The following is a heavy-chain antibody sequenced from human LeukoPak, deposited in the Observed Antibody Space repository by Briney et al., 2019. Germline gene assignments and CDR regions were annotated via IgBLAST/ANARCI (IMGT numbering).Heavy chain of an antibody. V-gene: IGHV3-23*01. CDR3: ANGAYYYGAGSYSY. CDR1: GFTFNNYA. Sequence: GGSLRLSCTAAGFTFNNYAMSWVRQAPWKGLEWVSHISDSGGKTYYADSVKGRFTISRDNTKNTVHLQMNSLRAEDTAVYYCANGAYYYGAGSYSYWGQGTLVVVSS. J-gene: IGHJ4*02. D-gene: IGHD3-10*01. CDR2: ISDSGGKT.